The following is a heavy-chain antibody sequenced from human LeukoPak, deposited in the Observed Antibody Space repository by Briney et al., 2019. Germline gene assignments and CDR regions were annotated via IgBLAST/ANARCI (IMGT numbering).Heavy chain of an antibody. Sequence: GGSLRLSCAASGFTFSSYWMSWVRQAPGKGLEWVANIKQDGSEKYYVDSVKGRFTISRDNAKNSLYLQMNSLRAEDTAVYYCARVEGDIVVVPAAIYYYYCMDVWGKGTTVTVSS. D-gene: IGHD2-2*01. CDR1: GFTFSSYW. V-gene: IGHV3-7*01. CDR2: IKQDGSEK. CDR3: ARVEGDIVVVPAAIYYYYCMDV. J-gene: IGHJ6*03.